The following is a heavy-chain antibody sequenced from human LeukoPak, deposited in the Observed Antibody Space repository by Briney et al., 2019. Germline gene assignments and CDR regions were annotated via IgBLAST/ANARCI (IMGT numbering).Heavy chain of an antibody. J-gene: IGHJ3*02. D-gene: IGHD3-10*01. CDR1: GFTFSSYG. Sequence: PGGSLRLSCAASGFTFSSYGMHWVRQAPGKGLEWVAVISYDGSNKYYADSVKGRFTISRDNSKNTLYLQMNSLRAEDTAVYCCAKEKVDYYGSGNAFDIWGQGTMVTVSS. CDR3: AKEKVDYYGSGNAFDI. CDR2: ISYDGSNK. V-gene: IGHV3-30*18.